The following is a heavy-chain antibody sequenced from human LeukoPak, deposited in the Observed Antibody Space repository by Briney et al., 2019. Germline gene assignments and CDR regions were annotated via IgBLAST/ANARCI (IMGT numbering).Heavy chain of an antibody. CDR1: GGSISSSSYY. D-gene: IGHD3-10*01. CDR3: ASQGVSILLWFGEGFSM. CDR2: IYYSGST. J-gene: IGHJ4*02. V-gene: IGHV4-39*01. Sequence: PSETLSLTCTVSGGSISSSSYYWGWIRQPPGKGLEWIGSIYYSGSTYYNPSLKSRVTISVDTSKNQFSLKLSSVTAADTAVYYCASQGVSILLWFGEGFSMWGQGTLVTVSS.